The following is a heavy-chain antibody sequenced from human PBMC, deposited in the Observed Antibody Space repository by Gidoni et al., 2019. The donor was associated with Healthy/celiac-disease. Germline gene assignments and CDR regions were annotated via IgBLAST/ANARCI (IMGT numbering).Heavy chain of an antibody. Sequence: QVQLQESGPGLTKPSQTLSLTCTISGGSIRSGGYYWSWIRQHPGKGLEWIGYIYYSGSTYYNPYLKSRVTISVDTSKNQFSLKLSSVTAADTAVYYCARGERFVGYYDSSGYYGYWGQGTLVTVSS. V-gene: IGHV4-31*03. D-gene: IGHD3-22*01. J-gene: IGHJ4*02. CDR1: GGSIRSGGYY. CDR3: ARGERFVGYYDSSGYYGY. CDR2: IYYSGST.